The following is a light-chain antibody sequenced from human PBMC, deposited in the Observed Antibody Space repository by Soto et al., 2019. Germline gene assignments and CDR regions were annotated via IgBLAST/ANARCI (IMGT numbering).Light chain of an antibody. V-gene: IGKV3-20*01. Sequence: EIVLTQSPDTLSLSPGERATLACRASQSVSSSSVAWYQQKPGQAPRLLIYGASSRATGIPDRFSGSGSGTDFTLIISRLEPEDFAVYYCPRCGNSLYTFGQGTKLEIK. CDR1: QSVSSSS. CDR2: GAS. J-gene: IGKJ2*01. CDR3: PRCGNSLYT.